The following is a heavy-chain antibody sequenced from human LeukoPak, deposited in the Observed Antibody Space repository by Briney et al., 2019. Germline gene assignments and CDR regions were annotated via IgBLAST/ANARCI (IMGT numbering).Heavy chain of an antibody. Sequence: GASVKVSCKASGYTFTSYGISWVRQAPGQGLEWMGWISAYNGNTNYAQKLQGRVTMTTDTSTSPAYMELRSLRSDDTAVYYCARVELMVSAIRSRGLYMDVWGKGTTVTVS. CDR3: ARVELMVSAIRSRGLYMDV. CDR1: GYTFTSYG. J-gene: IGHJ6*03. D-gene: IGHD2-8*01. CDR2: ISAYNGNT. V-gene: IGHV1-18*01.